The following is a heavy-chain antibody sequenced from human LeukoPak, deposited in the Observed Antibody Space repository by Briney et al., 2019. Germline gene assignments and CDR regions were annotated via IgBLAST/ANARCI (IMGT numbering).Heavy chain of an antibody. CDR2: IKQDGSEK. CDR3: ASYSSSWYLDFDY. D-gene: IGHD6-13*01. V-gene: IGHV3-7*01. CDR1: GFTFSSYW. Sequence: PGGSLRLSCAASGFTFSSYWMSWVRKAPGKGLEWVANIKQDGSEKYYVDSVKGRFTISRDNAKNSLYLQMNSLRAEDTAVYYCASYSSSWYLDFDYWGQGTLVTVSS. J-gene: IGHJ4*02.